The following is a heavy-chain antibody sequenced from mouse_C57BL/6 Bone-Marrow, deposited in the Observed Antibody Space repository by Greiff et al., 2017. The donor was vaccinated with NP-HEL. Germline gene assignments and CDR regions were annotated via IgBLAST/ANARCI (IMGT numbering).Heavy chain of an antibody. D-gene: IGHD2-4*01. V-gene: IGHV5-4*01. CDR3: AREGDYDPDY. Sequence: EVHLVESGGGLVKPGGSLKLSCAASGFTFSSYAMSWVRQTPEKRLEWVATISDGGSYTYYPDNVKGRFTISRDNAKNNLYLQMSHLKSEDTAMYYCAREGDYDPDYWGQGTTLTVSS. J-gene: IGHJ2*01. CDR1: GFTFSSYA. CDR2: ISDGGSYT.